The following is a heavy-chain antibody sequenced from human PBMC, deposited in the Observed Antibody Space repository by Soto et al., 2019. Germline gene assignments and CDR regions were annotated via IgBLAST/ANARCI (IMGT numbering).Heavy chain of an antibody. CDR2: ISSNGGST. Sequence: EVQLVESGGGLVQPGGSLRLSCAASGFTFSSYAMHWVRQAPGKGLEYVSAISSNGGSTYYANSVKGRITISRDNSKNTRYLQMGNLRTEDLAVSYCAREGRDASSYYFDYWGQGTLVTVSS. V-gene: IGHV3-64*01. J-gene: IGHJ4*02. CDR1: GFTFSSYA. D-gene: IGHD2-15*01. CDR3: AREGRDASSYYFDY.